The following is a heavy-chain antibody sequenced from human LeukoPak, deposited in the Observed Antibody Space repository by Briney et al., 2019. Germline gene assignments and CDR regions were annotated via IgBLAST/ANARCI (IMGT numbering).Heavy chain of an antibody. Sequence: SETLSLTCAVSGGSISSSNWWSWVRQPPGKGLEWIGEIYHSGSTNYNPSLKSRVTISVDKSKNQFSLKLSSVTAADTAVCYCARLILTGYDAFDIWGQGTMVTVSS. J-gene: IGHJ3*02. V-gene: IGHV4-4*02. D-gene: IGHD3-9*01. CDR1: GGSISSSNW. CDR3: ARLILTGYDAFDI. CDR2: IYHSGST.